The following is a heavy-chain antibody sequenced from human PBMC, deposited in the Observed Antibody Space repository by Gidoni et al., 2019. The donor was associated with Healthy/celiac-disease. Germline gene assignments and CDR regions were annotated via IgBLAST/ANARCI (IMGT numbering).Heavy chain of an antibody. V-gene: IGHV3-23*01. J-gene: IGHJ3*02. D-gene: IGHD1-26*01. CDR2: ISGSGGST. CDR1: GFTFSSYA. Sequence: EVQLLESGGGLVQHGGSLRLSCAASGFTFSSYAMSWVRQAQGKGLAWVSAISGSGGSTYYADSVKGRFTISRDNSKNTLYLQMNSLRAEDTAVYYCAKIKPRALDAFDIWGQGTMVTVSS. CDR3: AKIKPRALDAFDI.